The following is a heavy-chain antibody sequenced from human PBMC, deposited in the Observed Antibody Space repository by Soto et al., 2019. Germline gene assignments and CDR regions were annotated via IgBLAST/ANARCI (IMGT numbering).Heavy chain of an antibody. Sequence: QVQLQESGPGLVKPSDTLSLTCAVSGYSISSSNWWGWIRQPPGKGLEGIGYIYYSGSTYYNPALKSRVTMSVDTSKNQFSLKLSSVTAVDTAVYYCARTGAYCSGGSCPLDYWGQGTLVTVSS. CDR1: GYSISSSNW. D-gene: IGHD2-15*01. CDR2: IYYSGST. CDR3: ARTGAYCSGGSCPLDY. J-gene: IGHJ4*02. V-gene: IGHV4-28*01.